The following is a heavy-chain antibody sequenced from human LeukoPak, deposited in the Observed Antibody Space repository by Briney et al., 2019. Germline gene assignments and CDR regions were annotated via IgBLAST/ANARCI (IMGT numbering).Heavy chain of an antibody. CDR3: AKDRSYSSGWYGNWFDP. CDR2: ISYDGSNK. J-gene: IGHJ5*02. Sequence: GRSLRLSCAASEFTFSSYGMHWVRQAPGKGLEWVAVISYDGSNKYYADSVKGRFTISRDNSKNTLYLQMNSLRAEDTAVYYCAKDRSYSSGWYGNWFDPWGQGTLVTVSS. D-gene: IGHD6-19*01. V-gene: IGHV3-30*18. CDR1: EFTFSSYG.